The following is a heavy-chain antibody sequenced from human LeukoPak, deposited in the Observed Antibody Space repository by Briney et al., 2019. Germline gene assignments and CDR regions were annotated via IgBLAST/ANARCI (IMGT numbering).Heavy chain of an antibody. D-gene: IGHD6-13*01. Sequence: SETLSLTCAVYGGSFSGYYWSWLRQPPGKGLEWLGEINHSGSTNYNPSLKSRVTISVDTSKNQFSLKLSSVTAADTAVYYCARGGPPSYSSSWYERTRRGYYFDYWGQGTLVTVSS. J-gene: IGHJ4*02. CDR3: ARGGPPSYSSSWYERTRRGYYFDY. CDR1: GGSFSGYY. CDR2: INHSGST. V-gene: IGHV4-34*01.